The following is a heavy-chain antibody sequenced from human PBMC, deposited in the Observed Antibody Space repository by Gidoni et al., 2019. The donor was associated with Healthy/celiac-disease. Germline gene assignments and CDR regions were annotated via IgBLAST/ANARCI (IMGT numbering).Heavy chain of an antibody. V-gene: IGHV3-23*01. J-gene: IGHJ4*02. CDR1: GFTFSSYA. CDR3: ANAAGQYSSSSGVY. CDR2: ISGSGGST. D-gene: IGHD6-6*01. Sequence: EVQLLESGGGLVQPGGSLRLSCAASGFTFSSYAMSWVRQAPGKGRELVSAISGSGGSTYYADSVKGRFTISRDNSKNTLYLQMNSLRAEDTAVYYCANAAGQYSSSSGVYWGQGTLVTVSS.